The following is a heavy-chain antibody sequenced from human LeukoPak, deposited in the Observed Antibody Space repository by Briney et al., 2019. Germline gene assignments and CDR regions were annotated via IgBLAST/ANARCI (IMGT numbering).Heavy chain of an antibody. CDR2: IYYSGST. CDR1: GGSISSYY. D-gene: IGHD3-3*01. Sequence: SETLSLTCTVSGGSISSYYWSWIRQPPGKGLEWIGYIYYSGSTYYNPSLKSRVTISVDTSKNQFSLKLSSVTAADTAVYYCARGTSIFGVGGVFDPWGQGTLVTVSS. J-gene: IGHJ5*02. CDR3: ARGTSIFGVGGVFDP. V-gene: IGHV4-59*12.